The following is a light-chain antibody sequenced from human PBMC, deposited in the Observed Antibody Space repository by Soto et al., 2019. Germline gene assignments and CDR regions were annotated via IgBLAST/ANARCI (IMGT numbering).Light chain of an antibody. Sequence: EIVLTQSPGTLSLSLGERATLSCRASQSVSSSYLAWYQQKPGQAPRLLIYGAFSRETGIPDRFSCSGSGTECTLTISRLEPEDVAVDYCQQYGSSTFTFCPGTKVDIK. V-gene: IGKV3-20*01. J-gene: IGKJ3*01. CDR3: QQYGSSTFT. CDR2: GAF. CDR1: QSVSSSY.